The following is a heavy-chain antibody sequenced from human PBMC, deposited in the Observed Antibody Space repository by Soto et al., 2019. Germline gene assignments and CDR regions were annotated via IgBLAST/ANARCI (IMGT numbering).Heavy chain of an antibody. J-gene: IGHJ6*02. D-gene: IGHD1-7*01. CDR2: IKQDGSEK. Sequence: GGSLRLSCAASGFTFSSYWMSWVRQAPGKGLEWVANIKQDGSEKYYVDSVKGRFTISRDNAKNSLYLQMNSLRAEDTVVYYCARDTGGTITWALIYYYAMDVWGQGTTVTVSS. V-gene: IGHV3-7*01. CDR1: GFTFSSYW. CDR3: ARDTGGTITWALIYYYAMDV.